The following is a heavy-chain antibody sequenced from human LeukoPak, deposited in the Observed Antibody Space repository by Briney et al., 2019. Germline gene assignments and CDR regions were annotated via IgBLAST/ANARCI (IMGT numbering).Heavy chain of an antibody. V-gene: IGHV3-9*01. J-gene: IGHJ4*02. CDR2: ISWNSGSI. CDR3: AKDCSSGWYYFDY. Sequence: GRSLRLSCAASGFTFDDYAMHWVRQAPGKGLEWVSGISWNSGSIGYADSVKGRFTISRDNAKNSLYLQMNSLRAEDTALYYCAKDCSSGWYYFDYWGQGTLVTVSS. CDR1: GFTFDDYA. D-gene: IGHD6-19*01.